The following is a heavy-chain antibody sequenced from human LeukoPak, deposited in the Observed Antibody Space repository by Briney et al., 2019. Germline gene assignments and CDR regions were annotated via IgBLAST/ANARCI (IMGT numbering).Heavy chain of an antibody. J-gene: IGHJ5*02. D-gene: IGHD1-26*01. V-gene: IGHV4-39*01. Sequence: SETLSLTCTVSGGSISSSNYYWGWIRQPPGKGLEWIGSIYYSGTTYQNLSLKSRVTISVDTSKNQFSLKLNSLTAADTAVYYCARQIGGGGELHWFDPWGQGTLVTVSS. CDR2: IYYSGTT. CDR3: ARQIGGGGELHWFDP. CDR1: GGSISSSNYY.